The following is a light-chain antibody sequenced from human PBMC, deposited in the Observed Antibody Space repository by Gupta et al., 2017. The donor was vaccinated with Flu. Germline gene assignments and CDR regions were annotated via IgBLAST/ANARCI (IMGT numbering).Light chain of an antibody. CDR3: QQYQTYSYS. CDR1: RSISIW. Sequence: DIQMTQSPSTLSASVGDRVTITCRASRSISIWLAWYQQKPGKAPKLLISKASSLESGVPSRFSGSGSGTEFTLSISSLQPDDFATYYCQQYQTYSYSFGQGTKLEI. J-gene: IGKJ2*03. CDR2: KAS. V-gene: IGKV1-5*03.